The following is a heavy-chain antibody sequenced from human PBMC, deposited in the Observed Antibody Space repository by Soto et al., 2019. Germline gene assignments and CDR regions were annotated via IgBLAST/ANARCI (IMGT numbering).Heavy chain of an antibody. J-gene: IGHJ4*02. CDR1: GYTFTGYY. CDR2: VSSYNGNT. Sequence: GASVKVSCKASGYTFTGYYMHWVRQAPGQGLEWVGWVSSYNGNTNYAYNLKDRVIMTTDASTSTAYMELRGLRSDDTAVYYCAREVEGSYSPADFWGQGTPVTVSS. V-gene: IGHV1-18*04. D-gene: IGHD3-10*01. CDR3: AREVEGSYSPADF.